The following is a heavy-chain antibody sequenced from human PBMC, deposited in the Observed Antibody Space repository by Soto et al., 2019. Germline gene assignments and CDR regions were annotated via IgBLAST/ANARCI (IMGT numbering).Heavy chain of an antibody. CDR3: SKGKIDRTSTGYALDY. V-gene: IGHV3-23*01. CDR1: GFTFSDDA. J-gene: IGHJ4*02. CDR2: ISGSGGST. D-gene: IGHD6-13*01. Sequence: GESLKISCAASGFTFSDDAVTLVLQAPGKGLEWVSTISGSGGSTYYAYSVKCRFTISRDNAKNTLYLQMNSLKAEDTAVYYCSKGKIDRTSTGYALDYWARGTLVTVSS.